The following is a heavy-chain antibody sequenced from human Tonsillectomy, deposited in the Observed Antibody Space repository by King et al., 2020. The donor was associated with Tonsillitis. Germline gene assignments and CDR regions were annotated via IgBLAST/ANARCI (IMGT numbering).Heavy chain of an antibody. Sequence: VQLVESGGGVVQPGRSLRLSCAASGFSFSSNGMHWVRQAPGKGLEWVAVISYDGSNKYYADSVKGRFTISRDHSKNTVYLQMNSLRVEDTAVYYCAKEEPYCSGGSCFSGDAFDIWGQGTMVTVSS. CDR2: ISYDGSNK. V-gene: IGHV3-30*18. D-gene: IGHD2-15*01. J-gene: IGHJ3*02. CDR1: GFSFSSNG. CDR3: AKEEPYCSGGSCFSGDAFDI.